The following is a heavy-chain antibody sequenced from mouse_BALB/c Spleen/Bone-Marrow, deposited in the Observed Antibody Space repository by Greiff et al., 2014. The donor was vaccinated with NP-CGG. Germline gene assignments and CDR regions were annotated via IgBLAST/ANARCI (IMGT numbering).Heavy chain of an antibody. CDR1: GYSFTGYT. J-gene: IGHJ4*01. Sequence: EVQLVESGPELVKPGASMKISCKASGYSFTGYTMNWVKQSHGKNLEWIGLINPYNGGTSYNQKFKGKATLTVDKSSSTAYMELLSLTSEDSAVYYCARRDYRYDEGVDYWGLGTSVTVSS. CDR2: INPYNGGT. CDR3: ARRDYRYDEGVDY. D-gene: IGHD2-14*01. V-gene: IGHV1-18*01.